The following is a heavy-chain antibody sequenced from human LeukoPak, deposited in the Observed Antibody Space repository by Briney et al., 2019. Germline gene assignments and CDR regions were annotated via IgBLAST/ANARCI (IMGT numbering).Heavy chain of an antibody. D-gene: IGHD4-17*01. V-gene: IGHV3-7*01. CDR3: ARDDTVTTRVGFID. CDR2: IKQDGSEK. CDR1: GFTFSSYW. Sequence: GGSLRLSCAVSGFTFSSYWMSWVRQAPGKGLEWVANIKQDGSEKYYVDSVKGRFTISRDNAKNSLYLQMNSLGVEDTAVYYCARDDTVTTRVGFIDWGQGTLVTVSS. J-gene: IGHJ4*02.